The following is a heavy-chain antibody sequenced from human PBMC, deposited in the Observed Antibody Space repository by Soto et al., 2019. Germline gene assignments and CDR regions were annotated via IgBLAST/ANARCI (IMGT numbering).Heavy chain of an antibody. CDR3: ARSRGISGAGYFDY. Sequence: QLQLEESGPGLVKASETLSLTCTVSGDSINNTPYYWGWIRQPPGKGLEWIGSIYHSGSTYYNPSLKSRVTISGDTSKNQFSLRLTSVTAAEKAVYFCARSRGISGAGYFDYWGQGTLVTVSS. V-gene: IGHV4-39*01. J-gene: IGHJ4*02. D-gene: IGHD6-13*01. CDR2: IYHSGST. CDR1: GDSINNTPYY.